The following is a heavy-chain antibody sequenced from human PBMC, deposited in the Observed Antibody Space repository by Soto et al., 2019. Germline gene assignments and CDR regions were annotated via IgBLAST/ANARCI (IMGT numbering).Heavy chain of an antibody. J-gene: IGHJ3*02. V-gene: IGHV1-46*01. Sequence: ASVKVSCKASGYTFTSYYMHWVRQAPGQGLEWMGIINPSGGSTSYAQKFQGRVTMTRDTSTSTAYMELRGLRSDDTAVYYCARPDIVATLAFDIWGQGTMVTVSS. CDR3: ARPDIVATLAFDI. CDR1: GYTFTSYY. D-gene: IGHD5-12*01. CDR2: INPSGGST.